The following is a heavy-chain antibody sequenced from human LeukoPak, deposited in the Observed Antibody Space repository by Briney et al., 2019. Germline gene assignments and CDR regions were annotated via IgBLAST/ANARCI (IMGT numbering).Heavy chain of an antibody. V-gene: IGHV4-59*01. Sequence: SETLSLNCTVSGGSISSYYWSWIRQPPGKGLEYIGYIYYSGITNYNPSLKGRVTISVDTSKNQFSLKLSSVTAADTAVYYCARMGLGGHGEFDFWGQGTLVTVSS. D-gene: IGHD3-10*01. CDR1: GGSISSYY. CDR3: ARMGLGGHGEFDF. CDR2: IYYSGIT. J-gene: IGHJ4*02.